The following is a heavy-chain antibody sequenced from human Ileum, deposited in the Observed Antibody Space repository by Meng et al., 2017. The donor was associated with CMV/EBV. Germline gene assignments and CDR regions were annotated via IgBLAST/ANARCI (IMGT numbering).Heavy chain of an antibody. CDR3: ARDAVPAAPNWFDL. V-gene: IGHV3-48*03. J-gene: IGHJ5*02. CDR2: ISSDGITI. Sequence: GGSLRLSCAASGFTFSSSQMNWVRQAPGKGLEWISYISSDGITIYYADSVKGRFTISKDNAENSLYLQMNSLTAEDTGVYFCARDAVPAAPNWFDLWGRGTLVTGAS. CDR1: GFTFSSSQ. D-gene: IGHD2-2*01.